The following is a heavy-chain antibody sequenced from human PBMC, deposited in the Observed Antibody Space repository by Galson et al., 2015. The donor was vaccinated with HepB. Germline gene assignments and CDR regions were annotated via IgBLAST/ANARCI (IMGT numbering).Heavy chain of an antibody. CDR1: GFTFSGYS. CDR2: ISRTSNYM. J-gene: IGHJ4*02. CDR3: VRGGSGLPGRTVVLE. V-gene: IGHV3-21*01. Sequence: SLRLSCAASGFTFSGYSMNWVRQAPGKGLEWVSSISRTSNYMYYADSVKGRFILSRDNTKNSLSLQMNSLRAEDTAVYYCVRGGSGLPGRTVVLEWGQGTLVTVSS. D-gene: IGHD1-14*01.